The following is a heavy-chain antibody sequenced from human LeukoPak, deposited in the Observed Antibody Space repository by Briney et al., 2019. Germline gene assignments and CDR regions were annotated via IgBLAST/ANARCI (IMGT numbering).Heavy chain of an antibody. CDR3: ARHDYDYYGMDV. V-gene: IGHV4-59*08. J-gene: IGHJ6*02. D-gene: IGHD3-3*01. CDR2: LHYSFNGST. CDR1: GGSISSYY. Sequence: SETLSLTCTVSGGSISSYYWRWIRQPPGKGLEGIGFLHYSFNGSTNYKPSLKSRVTISVDTSKNQLSLKLSSLTAADTAVYYCARHDYDYYGMDVWGHGTTVTVSS.